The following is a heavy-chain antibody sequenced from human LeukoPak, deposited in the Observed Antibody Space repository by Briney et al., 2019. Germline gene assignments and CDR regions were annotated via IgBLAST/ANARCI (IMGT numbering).Heavy chain of an antibody. Sequence: GGSLRLSCAASGFTFSSYEMNWVRQAPGKGLEWVSSISSGSSFLYYADSVKGRFTISRDDAKNSLFLQMNSLRAEDTAVYYCTRAGEGDPLWPGAAYFFDYWGQGTLVPVSS. D-gene: IGHD5-18*01. CDR3: TRAGEGDPLWPGAAYFFDY. CDR2: ISSGSSFL. J-gene: IGHJ4*02. CDR1: GFTFSSYE. V-gene: IGHV3-21*01.